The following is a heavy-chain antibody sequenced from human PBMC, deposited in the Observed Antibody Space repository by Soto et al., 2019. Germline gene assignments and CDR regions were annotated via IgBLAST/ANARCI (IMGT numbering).Heavy chain of an antibody. Sequence: LSLTCAVSGGSISSNNWWSWVRQPPGMGLEWIGEIYHSGSTNYNPSLKSRVTILVDKSKNQFSLRLSSVTAADTAVYYCARGKGCSSTSCYYWFDPWGQGTLVTVSS. D-gene: IGHD2-2*01. CDR2: IYHSGST. V-gene: IGHV4-4*02. J-gene: IGHJ5*02. CDR3: ARGKGCSSTSCYYWFDP. CDR1: GGSISSNNW.